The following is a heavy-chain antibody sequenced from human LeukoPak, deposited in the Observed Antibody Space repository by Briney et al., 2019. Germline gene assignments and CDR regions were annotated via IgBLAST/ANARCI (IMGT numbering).Heavy chain of an antibody. J-gene: IGHJ6*03. Sequence: ASVKVSCKASGYTFTSYDINWVRQATGQGLEWMGWMNPNSGNTGYAQKFQGRVTMTRNTSISTAYMELSSLRSEDTAVYYCAIRGIAAAGKFSDYYYYMDVWGKGTTVTVSS. CDR1: GYTFTSYD. CDR2: MNPNSGNT. D-gene: IGHD6-13*01. CDR3: AIRGIAAAGKFSDYYYYMDV. V-gene: IGHV1-8*01.